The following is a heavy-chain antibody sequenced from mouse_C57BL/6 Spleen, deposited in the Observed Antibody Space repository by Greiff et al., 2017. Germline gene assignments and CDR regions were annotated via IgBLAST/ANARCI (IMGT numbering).Heavy chain of an antibody. V-gene: IGHV1-55*01. D-gene: IGHD1-1*01. Sequence: QVQLQQPGAELVKPGASVKMSCKASGYTFTSYWITWVKQRPGQGLEWIGDIYPGSGSTNYTEKFKSKATLTVDTSSSTADMQLSSLTSEDSAVYYCARHYGSSSWCAYWGQGTLVTVSA. CDR3: ARHYGSSSWCAY. CDR2: IYPGSGST. J-gene: IGHJ3*01. CDR1: GYTFTSYW.